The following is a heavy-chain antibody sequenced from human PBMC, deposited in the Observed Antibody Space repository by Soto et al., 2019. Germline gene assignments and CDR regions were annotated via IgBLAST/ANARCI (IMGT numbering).Heavy chain of an antibody. J-gene: IGHJ6*02. CDR3: ARGKTSVYWFGPRSCFSYGLDV. Sequence: LSLTCAVFIASLGDLYWAWLRLSPGPGLERIGEAHPSGNTDYNPFLKRRLTLSLDTSNSHFTLTEASVTAADTALYFCARGKTSVYWFGPRSCFSYGLDVWGPGTSVTVSS. CDR1: IASLGDLY. D-gene: IGHD2-15*01. CDR2: AHPSGNT. V-gene: IGHV4-34*01.